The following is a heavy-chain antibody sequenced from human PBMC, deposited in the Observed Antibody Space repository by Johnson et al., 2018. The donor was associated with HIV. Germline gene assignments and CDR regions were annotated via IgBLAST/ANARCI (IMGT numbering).Heavy chain of an antibody. V-gene: IGHV3-23*04. CDR1: GFTFSSYG. Sequence: VQLVESGGGVVQPGGSLRLSCVASGFTFSSYGIHWVRQAPGKGLEWVSAISGSGGNTYYADSVKGRFTISRDNSKNTLYLQMNSLRAEDTAVYYCAKDRVVTNDAFDIWGQGTMVTVSS. CDR3: AKDRVVTNDAFDI. CDR2: ISGSGGNT. J-gene: IGHJ3*02. D-gene: IGHD2-21*02.